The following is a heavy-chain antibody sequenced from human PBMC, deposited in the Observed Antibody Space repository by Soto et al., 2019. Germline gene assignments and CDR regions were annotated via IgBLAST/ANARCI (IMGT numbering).Heavy chain of an antibody. J-gene: IGHJ4*02. D-gene: IGHD4-4*01. CDR3: ARDQKYLRQGYSDY. CDR1: GFTFSSHS. Sequence: VQLVESGGGLVKPGASLRLSCAASGFTFSSHSMNWVRQAPGKGLEWVSSIGDDVSFIYYEDSVKGRFTISRDNAKNSLFLQMDSLRAEDTAVYYCARDQKYLRQGYSDYWGQGTLVTVSS. V-gene: IGHV3-21*01. CDR2: IGDDVSFI.